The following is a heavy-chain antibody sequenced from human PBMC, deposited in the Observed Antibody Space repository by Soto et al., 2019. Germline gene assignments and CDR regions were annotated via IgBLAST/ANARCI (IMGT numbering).Heavy chain of an antibody. CDR2: IWYDGSNK. CDR1: GLTFSSYG. D-gene: IGHD3-9*01. V-gene: IGHV3-33*01. CDR3: ARDEEYYDILTGSLYYYGMDV. Sequence: GGSLRLSCAASGLTFSSYGMHWVRQAPGKGLEWVAVIWYDGSNKYYADSVKGRFTISRDNSKNTLYLQMNSLRAEDTAVYYCARDEEYYDILTGSLYYYGMDVWGQGTTVTVSS. J-gene: IGHJ6*02.